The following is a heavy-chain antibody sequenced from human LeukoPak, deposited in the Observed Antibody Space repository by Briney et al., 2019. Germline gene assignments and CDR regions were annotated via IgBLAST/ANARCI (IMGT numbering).Heavy chain of an antibody. CDR2: IKQDGIET. Sequence: PGGSLRLSCAASGFNSGNYWMSWVRQAPGQRLEWLANIKQDGIETYYLDSVRGRFTISRDSARNSVYLQMNSLRADETAVYFCARFIASPGPDVFDIWGQGTLVTVSS. D-gene: IGHD6-13*01. CDR3: ARFIASPGPDVFDI. CDR1: GFNSGNYW. V-gene: IGHV3-7*01. J-gene: IGHJ3*02.